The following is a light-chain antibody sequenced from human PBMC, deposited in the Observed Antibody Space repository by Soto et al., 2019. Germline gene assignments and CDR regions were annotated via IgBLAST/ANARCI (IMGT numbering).Light chain of an antibody. CDR1: QGISSY. J-gene: IGKJ3*01. CDR2: AAS. CDR3: QQLNSYPRT. V-gene: IGKV1-9*01. Sequence: IQLTQSPSSLSASVGDRVTITCRASQGISSYLAWYQQKPGKAPKLPIYAASTLQSGVPSRFSGSGSGTDFTLTISSLQPEDFATYYCQQLNSYPRTFGPGTKVDIK.